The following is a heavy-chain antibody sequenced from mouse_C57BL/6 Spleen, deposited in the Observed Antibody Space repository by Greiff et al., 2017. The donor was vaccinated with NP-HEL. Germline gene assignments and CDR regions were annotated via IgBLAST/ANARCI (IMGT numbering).Heavy chain of an antibody. CDR1: GYTFTSYG. CDR2: IYPRSGNT. CDR3: ARCLDGYYAHWYFDV. J-gene: IGHJ1*03. Sequence: QVQLQQSGAELARPGASVKLSCKASGYTFTSYGISWVKQRTGQGLEWIGEIYPRSGNTYYNEKFKGKATLTADKSSSTAYMELRSLTSEDSAVYFCARCLDGYYAHWYFDVWGTGTTVTVSS. D-gene: IGHD2-3*01. V-gene: IGHV1-81*01.